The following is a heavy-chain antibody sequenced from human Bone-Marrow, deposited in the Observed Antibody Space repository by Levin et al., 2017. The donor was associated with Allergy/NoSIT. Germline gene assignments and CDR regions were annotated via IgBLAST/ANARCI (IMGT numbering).Heavy chain of an antibody. CDR3: AKDYRGATEQFDY. V-gene: IGHV3-23*01. D-gene: IGHD2-21*01. CDR1: GFTFSIYA. Sequence: PGGSLRLSCSASGFTFSIYAMSWVRQAPGKGLEWVSCIWDSGNGAHYADSVKGRFTISRDNSKSTLYLQMNSLRVEDTAVYYCAKDYRGATEQFDYWGQGTLVTVSS. J-gene: IGHJ4*02. CDR2: IWDSGNGA.